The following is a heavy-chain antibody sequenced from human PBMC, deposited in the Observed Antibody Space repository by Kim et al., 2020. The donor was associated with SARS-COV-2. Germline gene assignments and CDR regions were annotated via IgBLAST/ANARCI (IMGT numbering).Heavy chain of an antibody. V-gene: IGHV5-51*01. CDR2: IYPGDSDT. D-gene: IGHD2-2*01. Sequence: GASLKISCKGSGYSFTSYWIGWVRQMPGKGLEWMGIIYPGDSDTRYSPSFQGQVTISADKSISTAYLQWSSLKASDTAMYYCARRIVVVPAAKGPAFDIWGQGTMVTVSS. J-gene: IGHJ3*02. CDR3: ARRIVVVPAAKGPAFDI. CDR1: GYSFTSYW.